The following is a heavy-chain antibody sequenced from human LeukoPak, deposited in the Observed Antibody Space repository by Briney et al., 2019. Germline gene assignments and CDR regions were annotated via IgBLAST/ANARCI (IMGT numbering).Heavy chain of an antibody. CDR3: ARGRYYGSGSYFNWFDP. V-gene: IGHV1-2*02. CDR1: GYTFTGYY. J-gene: IGHJ5*02. Sequence: ASVKVSCKASGYTFTGYYMHWVRQAPGQGLEWMGWINPNSGGTNYAQKFQGRVTMTRDTSISTAYMELSRLRFEDTAVYYCARGRYYGSGSYFNWFDPWGQGTLVTVSS. CDR2: INPNSGGT. D-gene: IGHD3-10*01.